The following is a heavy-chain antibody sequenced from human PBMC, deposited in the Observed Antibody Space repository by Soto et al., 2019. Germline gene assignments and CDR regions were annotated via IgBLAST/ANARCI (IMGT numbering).Heavy chain of an antibody. CDR3: ARDWSIAPYFDL. J-gene: IGHJ2*01. D-gene: IGHD6-13*01. CDR2: IWYDGSNK. V-gene: IGHV3-33*01. Sequence: QVQLVESGGGVVQPGRSLRLSCAASGFTFNRYGMHWVRQAPGKGLEWVALIWYDGSNKYYADSVKGRFTISRDNSKNTLYLQMNSLRAEDTAVYYFARDWSIAPYFDLWGRGTLVTVSS. CDR1: GFTFNRYG.